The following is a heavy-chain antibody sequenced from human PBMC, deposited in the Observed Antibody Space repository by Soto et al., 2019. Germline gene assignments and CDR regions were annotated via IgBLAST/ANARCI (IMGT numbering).Heavy chain of an antibody. V-gene: IGHV1-8*01. CDR2: MNPNSGNT. CDR1: GYTFTSYD. CDR3: ARSVEWLASFDY. D-gene: IGHD6-19*01. J-gene: IGHJ4*02. Sequence: QVQLVQSGAEVKKPGASVKVSCKASGYTFTSYDINWVRQATGQGLEWMGWMNPNSGNTGNAQKFQGRITMTRNTSISTAYMELSSLRSEVTAVYYCARSVEWLASFDYWGQGTLVTVSS.